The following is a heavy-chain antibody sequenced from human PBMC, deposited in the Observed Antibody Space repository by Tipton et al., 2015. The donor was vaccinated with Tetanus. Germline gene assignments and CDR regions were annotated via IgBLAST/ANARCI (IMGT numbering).Heavy chain of an antibody. CDR3: ARDLDCSGGSCYALFDY. V-gene: IGHV3-7*01. D-gene: IGHD2-15*01. Sequence: SLRLSCAASGFTFSSYWMSWVRQAPGKGLEWVANIKQDGSEKYYVDSVKGRFTISRDNAKNSLYLQMNSLRAEDTAVYYCARDLDCSGGSCYALFDYWGQGTLVTVSS. CDR2: IKQDGSEK. J-gene: IGHJ4*02. CDR1: GFTFSSYW.